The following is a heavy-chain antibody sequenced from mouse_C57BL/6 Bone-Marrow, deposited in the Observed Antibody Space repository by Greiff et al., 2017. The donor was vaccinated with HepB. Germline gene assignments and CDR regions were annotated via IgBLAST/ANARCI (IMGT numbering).Heavy chain of an antibody. CDR3: APSNWDDAMDY. CDR2: IWSGGST. D-gene: IGHD4-1*01. V-gene: IGHV2-2*01. Sequence: QVQLQQSGPGLVQPSQSLSITCTVSGFSLTSYGVHWVRQSPGKGLEWLGVIWSGGSTDYNAAFISRLSISKDNSKSQVFFKMNSLHADDTAIYYCAPSNWDDAMDYWGQGTSVTVSS. J-gene: IGHJ4*01. CDR1: GFSLTSYG.